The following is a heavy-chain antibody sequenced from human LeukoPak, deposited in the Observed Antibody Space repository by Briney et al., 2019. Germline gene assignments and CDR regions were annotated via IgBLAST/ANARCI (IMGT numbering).Heavy chain of an antibody. Sequence: GESLKISCKGSGYSFTSYWIGWVRQMPGRGLEWMGFIYPGNSDTRYSPSFQGQVTIRADKSISTAYLQWSSLKASDTAIYYGARPRDDFWSGYYWADAFDIWGQGTMVTVSS. CDR3: ARPRDDFWSGYYWADAFDI. V-gene: IGHV5-51*01. D-gene: IGHD3-3*01. J-gene: IGHJ3*02. CDR1: GYSFTSYW. CDR2: IYPGNSDT.